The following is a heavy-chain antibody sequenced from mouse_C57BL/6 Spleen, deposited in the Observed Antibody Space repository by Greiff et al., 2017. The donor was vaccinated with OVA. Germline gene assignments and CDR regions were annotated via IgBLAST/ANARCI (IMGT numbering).Heavy chain of an antibody. CDR2: INPSNGGT. CDR3: VSLSYGSSYVYFDV. CDR1: GYTFTSYW. V-gene: IGHV1-53*01. D-gene: IGHD1-1*01. Sequence: VQLQQPGTELVKPGASVKLSCKASGYTFTSYWMHWVKQRPGQGLEWIGNINPSNGGTNYNEKFKSKATLTVDKSSSTAYMQLSSLTSEDSAVYYCVSLSYGSSYVYFDVWGTGTTVTVSS. J-gene: IGHJ1*03.